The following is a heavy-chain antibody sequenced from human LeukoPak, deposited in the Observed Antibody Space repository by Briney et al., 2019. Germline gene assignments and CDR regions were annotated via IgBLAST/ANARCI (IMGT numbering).Heavy chain of an antibody. CDR1: GYTLTELS. D-gene: IGHD1-26*01. CDR2: FDPEDGET. Sequence: AASVKVSCKVSGYTLTELSMHWVRQAPGKGIEWMGGFDPEDGETIYAQKFQGRVTMTEDTSTDTAYMELSSLRSEDTAVYYCATVPLVGASYFDYWGQGTLVTVSS. J-gene: IGHJ4*02. V-gene: IGHV1-24*01. CDR3: ATVPLVGASYFDY.